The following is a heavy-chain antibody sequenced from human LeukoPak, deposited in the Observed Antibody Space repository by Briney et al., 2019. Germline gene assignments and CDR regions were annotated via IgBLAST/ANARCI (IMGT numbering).Heavy chain of an antibody. CDR2: IYYSGST. CDR1: GGSISSHY. J-gene: IGHJ3*02. V-gene: IGHV4-59*11. Sequence: SETLSLTCTVSGGSISSHYWSWIRQPPGKGLEWIGYIYYSGSTNYNPSLKSRVTISVDTSKNQFSLKLTSVTAADTAVYYCAREIRVGVDAFDIWGQGTMVTVSS. CDR3: AREIRVGVDAFDI. D-gene: IGHD1-26*01.